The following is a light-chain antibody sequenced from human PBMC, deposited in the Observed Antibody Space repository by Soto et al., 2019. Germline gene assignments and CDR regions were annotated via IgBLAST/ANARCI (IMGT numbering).Light chain of an antibody. CDR2: SAS. J-gene: IGKJ1*01. V-gene: IGKV3-15*01. Sequence: EIVFAHSPVTLSFSPVERATLSCRASQSVSSKLAWYQQRPGQAPRLLIYSASTRATGIPARFSGSGSGTEFTLTISSLKSEDFAVYYCQQYNNWPRTFGQGTKVDIK. CDR3: QQYNNWPRT. CDR1: QSVSSK.